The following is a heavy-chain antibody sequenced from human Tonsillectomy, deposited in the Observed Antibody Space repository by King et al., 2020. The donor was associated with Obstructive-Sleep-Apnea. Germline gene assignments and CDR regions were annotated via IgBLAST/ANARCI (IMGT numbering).Heavy chain of an antibody. V-gene: IGHV4-31*03. CDR2: IYYSGST. J-gene: IGHJ5*02. Sequence: VQLQESGPGLVKPSQTLSLSCTVSGGSISSGDYYWIWIRQHPGKGLEWIGDIYYSGSTYYNPSLKSRVTISVDTAKNQFSLKLSSVTAADTAVYYCARGLGYTYASSWFDPWGQGTLVTVSS. CDR3: ARGLGYTYASSWFDP. CDR1: GGSISSGDYY. D-gene: IGHD5-18*01.